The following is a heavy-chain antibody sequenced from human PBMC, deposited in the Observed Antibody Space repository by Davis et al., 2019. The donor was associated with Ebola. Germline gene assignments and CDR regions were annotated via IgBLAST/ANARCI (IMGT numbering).Heavy chain of an antibody. V-gene: IGHV1-2*06. CDR2: INPNSGGT. CDR1: GYTFTSYG. J-gene: IGHJ4*02. CDR3: TIGGITGGFDY. D-gene: IGHD1-14*01. Sequence: ASVKVSCKASGYTFTSYGISWVRQAPGQGLEWMGRINPNSGGTNYAQNFQGRVTMTRDTSISTAYMELSRLRFDDTAVYYCTIGGITGGFDYWGQGTLVTVSS.